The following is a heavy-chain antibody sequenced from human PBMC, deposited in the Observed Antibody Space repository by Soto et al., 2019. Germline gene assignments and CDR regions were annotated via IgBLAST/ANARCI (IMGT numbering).Heavy chain of an antibody. CDR3: ARDAQMVYAIRPHPSDAFDI. D-gene: IGHD2-8*01. CDR1: GFTVSSNY. CDR2: IYSGGST. V-gene: IGHV3-66*01. J-gene: IGHJ3*02. Sequence: PGGSLRLSCAASGFTVSSNYMSWVRQAPGKGLEWVSVIYSGGSTYYADSVKGRFTISRDNSKNTLYLQMNSLRAEDTAVYYCARDAQMVYAIRPHPSDAFDIWGQGTMVTVSS.